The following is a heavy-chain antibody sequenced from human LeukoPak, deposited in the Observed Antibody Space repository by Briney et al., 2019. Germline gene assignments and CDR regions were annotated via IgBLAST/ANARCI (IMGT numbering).Heavy chain of an antibody. CDR2: ISGYNGNT. CDR3: ARDLKMGYSSGRYSWGTGSSNDY. V-gene: IGHV1-18*01. Sequence: ASVKVSCKASGYTFTNYGIRWVRQAPGQGLEWMGWISGYNGNTNYAQKFQGRITMTTDTSTSTGYMELRTLRSDDTAVYYCARDLKMGYSSGRYSWGTGSSNDYWGQGTLVTVSS. D-gene: IGHD6-19*01. CDR1: GYTFTNYG. J-gene: IGHJ4*02.